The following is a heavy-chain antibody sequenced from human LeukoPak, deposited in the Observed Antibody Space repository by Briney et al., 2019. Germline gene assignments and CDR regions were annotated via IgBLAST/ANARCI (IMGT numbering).Heavy chain of an antibody. CDR2: ISYDGSNK. V-gene: IGHV3-30*03. Sequence: TGGSLRLSCAASGFTFSSYGMHWVRQAPGKGLEWVAVISYDGSNKYYADSVKGRFTISRDNSKNTLYLQMNSLRAEDTAVYYCARDPNGDYIGAFDMWGPGTMVTVSS. CDR3: ARDPNGDYIGAFDM. CDR1: GFTFSSYG. J-gene: IGHJ3*02. D-gene: IGHD4-17*01.